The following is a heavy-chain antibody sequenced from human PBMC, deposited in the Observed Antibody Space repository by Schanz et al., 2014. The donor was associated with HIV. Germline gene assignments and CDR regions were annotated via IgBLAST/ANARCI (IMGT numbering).Heavy chain of an antibody. CDR2: MNPNSGNT. Sequence: QVQLVQSGAEVMEPGASVKISCRASRDTFTNSEINWVRQATGQGLEWMGWMNPNSGNTAYAQKFQGRVTLTRNTSLTTAYMELSSLTSDDTAVYYCTRGARDCSNGVCGGTYFDYWGQGTLVTVSS. J-gene: IGHJ4*02. CDR3: TRGARDCSNGVCGGTYFDY. V-gene: IGHV1-8*01. D-gene: IGHD2-8*01. CDR1: RDTFTNSE.